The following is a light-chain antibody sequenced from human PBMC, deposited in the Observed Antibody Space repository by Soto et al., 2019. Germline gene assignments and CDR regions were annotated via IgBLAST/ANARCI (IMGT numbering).Light chain of an antibody. J-gene: IGLJ2*01. CDR1: SSDVGTYNL. CDR3: CSYAPSRPVL. V-gene: IGLV2-23*01. CDR2: EGN. Sequence: QSALTQPASVSGSPGQSITISCTGTSSDVGTYNLVTWYQQHPGRVPRLILYEGNKRPSGVSSRFSASTSGNTASLTISGLQAEEDADYFCCSYAPSRPVLFGGGTKLTVL.